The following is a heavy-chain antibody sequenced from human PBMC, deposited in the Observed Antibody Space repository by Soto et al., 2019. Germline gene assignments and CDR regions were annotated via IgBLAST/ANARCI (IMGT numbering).Heavy chain of an antibody. V-gene: IGHV3-7*01. CDR1: GFTFSSYW. Sequence: GGSLRLSCAASGFTFSSYWMSWVRQAPGKGLEWVANIKQDGSEKYYVDSVKGRFTISRDNAKNSLYLQMNSLRAEDTAVYYCARDVPNWTSHYYYYMDVWGKGTTVTVSS. D-gene: IGHD1-1*01. J-gene: IGHJ6*03. CDR2: IKQDGSEK. CDR3: ARDVPNWTSHYYYYMDV.